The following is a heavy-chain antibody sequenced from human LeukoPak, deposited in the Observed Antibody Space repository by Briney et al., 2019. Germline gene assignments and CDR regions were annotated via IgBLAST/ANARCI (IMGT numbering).Heavy chain of an antibody. J-gene: IGHJ4*02. CDR3: ARDPNHYYDSSAYYGDY. CDR1: GYSFTNYG. CDR2: SNTNTGNP. V-gene: IGHV7-4-1*02. D-gene: IGHD3-22*01. Sequence: ASVRVSCKATGYSFTNYGMNWVRQAPGQGLEWMGRSNTNTGNPTYAQGFTGRFVFSLDTSVSTAYLQISSLKAEDTAVYYCARDPNHYYDSSAYYGDYWGQGTLVTVSS.